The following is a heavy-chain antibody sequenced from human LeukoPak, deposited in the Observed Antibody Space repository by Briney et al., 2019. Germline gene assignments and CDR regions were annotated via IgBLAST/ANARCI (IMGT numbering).Heavy chain of an antibody. V-gene: IGHV4-34*01. J-gene: IGHJ5*02. CDR1: GGSISSYY. D-gene: IGHD7-27*01. CDR2: GDHSGGT. Sequence: PSETLSLTCTVSGGSISSYYWSWIRQSPGKGLEWIGEGDHSGGTKFNPSLRGRVSISADMSKNQFSLRLSSVTAADSAVYHCAKNGQTGFSFDPWGQGTLVTVSS. CDR3: AKNGQTGFSFDP.